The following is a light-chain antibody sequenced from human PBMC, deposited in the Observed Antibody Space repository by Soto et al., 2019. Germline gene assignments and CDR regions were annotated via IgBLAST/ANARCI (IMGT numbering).Light chain of an antibody. CDR3: SSYTSSSTPYV. V-gene: IGLV2-14*01. CDR1: SSDVGGYNY. J-gene: IGLJ1*01. CDR2: DVT. Sequence: QSALTQPASVSGSPGHSITISCTGTSSDVGGYNYVSWYQQHPVKAPKLMIYDVTNRPSGVSDRFSGSKSGNTASLTSSGLQAEDEADYYCSSYTSSSTPYVFGTGTKLTVL.